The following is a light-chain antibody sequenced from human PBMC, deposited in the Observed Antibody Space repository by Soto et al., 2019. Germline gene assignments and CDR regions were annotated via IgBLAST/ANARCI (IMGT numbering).Light chain of an antibody. CDR1: SRDVGGHNY. CDR3: SSYTSSRGV. J-gene: IGLJ1*01. CDR2: KVS. Sequence: QSALTQPASVSGSPGQSITISCTGTSRDVGGHNYVSWYQQHPGKAPKLMIYKVSNRPSGVSNRFSGSKSGNTASLTISGLQAEDEADYYCSSYTSSRGVFGTGTKLTVL. V-gene: IGLV2-14*01.